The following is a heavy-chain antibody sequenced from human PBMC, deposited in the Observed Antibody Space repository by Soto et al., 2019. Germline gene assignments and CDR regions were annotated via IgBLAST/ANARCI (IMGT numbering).Heavy chain of an antibody. Sequence: WEALSLTCAGSGGSIRGSYYYWGWLRQSPGKGPEWIGSVFYTGFTSYNPSLERRVSVSVDTSKNQFSLKVSGVSAADTDVYYCATSQKGYNWNYFDHWGQGDLVTVPS. CDR1: GGSIRGSYYY. J-gene: IGHJ4*02. D-gene: IGHD1-20*01. V-gene: IGHV4-39*01. CDR3: ATSQKGYNWNYFDH. CDR2: VFYTGFT.